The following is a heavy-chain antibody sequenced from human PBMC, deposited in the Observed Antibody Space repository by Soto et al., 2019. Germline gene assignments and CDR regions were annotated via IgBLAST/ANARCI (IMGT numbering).Heavy chain of an antibody. Sequence: SETLSLTCTVSGGSISSYYWSWIRQPPGKGLEWIGYIYYSGSTNYNPSLKGRVTISVDTSKNQFSLKLSSVTAADTAVYYCARDPSLMVRGVQYNWFDPWGQGILVTVSS. V-gene: IGHV4-59*01. CDR1: GGSISSYY. CDR2: IYYSGST. CDR3: ARDPSLMVRGVQYNWFDP. J-gene: IGHJ5*02. D-gene: IGHD3-10*01.